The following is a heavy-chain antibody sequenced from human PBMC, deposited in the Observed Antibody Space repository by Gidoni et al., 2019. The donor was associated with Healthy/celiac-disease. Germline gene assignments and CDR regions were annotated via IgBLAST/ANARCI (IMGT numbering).Heavy chain of an antibody. V-gene: IGHV3-48*03. CDR3: ARVNYDIFSSYYMDV. CDR1: GFTFSSYE. J-gene: IGHJ6*03. D-gene: IGHD3-9*01. CDR2: ISSSGSTI. Sequence: EVQLVESGGGLVQPGGSLRLSCAASGFTFSSYEMNWVRQAPGKGLEWVSYISSSGSTIYYADSVKGRFTISRDNAKNSLYLQMNSLRAEDTAVYYCARVNYDIFSSYYMDVWGKGTTVTVS.